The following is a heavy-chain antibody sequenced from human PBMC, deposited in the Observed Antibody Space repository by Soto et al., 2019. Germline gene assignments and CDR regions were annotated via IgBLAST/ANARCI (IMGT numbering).Heavy chain of an antibody. V-gene: IGHV4-38-2*01. J-gene: IGHJ3*02. CDR1: GYSISSGYY. CDR2: IYHSGST. CDR3: ARLDSSGFMTPGAFDI. D-gene: IGHD3-22*01. Sequence: SLTCAVSGYSISSGYYWGWIRQPPGKGLEWIGSIYHSGSTYYNPSLKSRVTISVDTSKNQFSLKLSSVTAADTAVYYCARLDSSGFMTPGAFDIWGQGTMVTVSS.